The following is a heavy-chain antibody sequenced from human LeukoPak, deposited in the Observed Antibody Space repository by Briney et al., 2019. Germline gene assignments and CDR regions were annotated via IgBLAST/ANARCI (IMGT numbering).Heavy chain of an antibody. D-gene: IGHD2-8*01. CDR1: GFTFCDYS. J-gene: IGHJ6*04. Sequence: GPMRLPCPASGFTFCDYSMSLVRQAPGKRVEVVGFIRNKAYGGTTEYAASVKGRFTITRDDSKSIAYLQMNSLKTEDTAVYYCTRENYQWTSESYYYGMDVWGKGTTVTVSS. CDR2: IRNKAYGGTT. V-gene: IGHV3-49*04. CDR3: TRENYQWTSESYYYGMDV.